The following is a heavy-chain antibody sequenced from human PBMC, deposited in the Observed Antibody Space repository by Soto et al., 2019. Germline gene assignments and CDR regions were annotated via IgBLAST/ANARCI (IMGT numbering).Heavy chain of an antibody. J-gene: IGHJ5*02. Sequence: GGSLRLSCAACGFTFRSFTMNCVRQAPGKGLEWVSTISSNSAYIYYTDALRGRFTISRDNAKNSLHLQMNSLRAEDTAVYYCTRDASRDSSARGWFDPWGPGTLVTVSS. CDR3: TRDASRDSSARGWFDP. CDR2: ISSNSAYI. CDR1: GFTFRSFT. D-gene: IGHD6-13*01. V-gene: IGHV3-21*01.